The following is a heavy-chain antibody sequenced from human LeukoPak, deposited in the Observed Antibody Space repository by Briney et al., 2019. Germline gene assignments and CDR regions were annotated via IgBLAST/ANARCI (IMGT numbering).Heavy chain of an antibody. J-gene: IGHJ4*02. D-gene: IGHD2-2*01. CDR2: ISGRGGST. CDR1: GFTFSSLA. V-gene: IGHV3-23*01. CDR3: AKDAGIVVVPAAYFDY. Sequence: TGGSLRLSCAASGFTFSSLAMRWVRQAPGKGLEWVSAISGRGGSTFYADSVKGRFTVSRHNSKNRLYLEVHSLRGGDTAVYYCAKDAGIVVVPAAYFDYWGQGTLVTVSS.